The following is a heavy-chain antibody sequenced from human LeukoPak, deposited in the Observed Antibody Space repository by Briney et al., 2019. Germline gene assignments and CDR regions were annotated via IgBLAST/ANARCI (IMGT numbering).Heavy chain of an antibody. CDR2: IIPIFGTA. Sequence: SVKVSCKASGGTFSSYAISWVRQAPGQGLEWMGGIIPIFGTANYAQKFQGRVTITTDESTSTAYMELSSLRSEDTTVYYCARSFNCSSTSCPYYYYYYMDVWGKGTTVTVSS. V-gene: IGHV1-69*05. CDR3: ARSFNCSSTSCPYYYYYYMDV. CDR1: GGTFSSYA. J-gene: IGHJ6*03. D-gene: IGHD2-2*01.